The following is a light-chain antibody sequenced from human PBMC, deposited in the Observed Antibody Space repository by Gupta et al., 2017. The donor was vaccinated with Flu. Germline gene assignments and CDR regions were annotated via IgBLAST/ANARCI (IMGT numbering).Light chain of an antibody. CDR3: QQYNDWTLFS. J-gene: IGKJ2*03. Sequence: EIVMTQSPAILSVSPGDRAILSCRASQSVNNNLAWYQKRPGQAPRLLIHDASTRAAGVPARFSGSGYGTEFTLTISSRQPEDFAVYFCQQYNDWTLFSFGQGTKMEF. CDR1: QSVNNN. V-gene: IGKV3-15*01. CDR2: DAS.